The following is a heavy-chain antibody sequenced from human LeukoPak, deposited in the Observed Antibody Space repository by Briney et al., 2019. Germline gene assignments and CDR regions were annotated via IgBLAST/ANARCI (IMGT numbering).Heavy chain of an antibody. D-gene: IGHD3-10*01. J-gene: IGHJ4*02. V-gene: IGHV3-53*01. CDR3: ARSPPYGSGVDY. CDR1: GFTVSSNY. Sequence: GGSLRLSCAASGFTVSSNYLSWVRQAPGKGLEWVSVIYSGGSTYYADSVKGRFTISRDNSKNTLYLQMNSLRAEDTAVYYCARSPPYGSGVDYWGQGTLVTVSS. CDR2: IYSGGST.